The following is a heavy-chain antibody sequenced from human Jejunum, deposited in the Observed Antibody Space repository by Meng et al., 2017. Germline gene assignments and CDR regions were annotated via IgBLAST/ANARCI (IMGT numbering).Heavy chain of an antibody. V-gene: IGHV3-23*01. CDR2: IIFSGGTT. CDR1: GFTFSPYA. Sequence: GRSLRLSCAASGFTFSPYAMSWVRQAPGKGLEWVSIIFSGGTTNYADSVKGRFTISRDNSKDTVYLQMNSLRAEDTAVYYCAKVFQSSRGTWASYRSYGMDVWGQGTTVTVSS. J-gene: IGHJ6*02. D-gene: IGHD3-16*02. CDR3: AKVFQSSRGTWASYRSYGMDV.